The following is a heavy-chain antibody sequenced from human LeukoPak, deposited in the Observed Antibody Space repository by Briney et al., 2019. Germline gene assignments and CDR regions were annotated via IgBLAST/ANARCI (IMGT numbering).Heavy chain of an antibody. J-gene: IGHJ4*02. CDR2: MNPNSGNA. CDR1: GYTFTSYD. Sequence: AXXKVSCKASGYTFTSYDINWVRQAPGQGLEWMGWMNPNSGNAVYAQKFQGRVTMTRNTSISTAYMELSSLRSEDTAVYYCARGRFHYGSGSYYKGADYWGQGTLVTVSS. D-gene: IGHD3-10*01. V-gene: IGHV1-8*01. CDR3: ARGRFHYGSGSYYKGADY.